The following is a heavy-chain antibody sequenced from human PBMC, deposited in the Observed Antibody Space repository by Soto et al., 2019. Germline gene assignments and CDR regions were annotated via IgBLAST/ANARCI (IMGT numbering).Heavy chain of an antibody. V-gene: IGHV3-33*01. CDR3: ARDPGYYDILTGYPPAFDY. Sequence: QVQLVESGGGVVQPGRSLRLSCAASGFTFSSYGMHWVRQAPGKGLEWVALIWYDGSNKYYADSVKGRFTISRDNSKNTLYLQMNSLRAEETAVYYCARDPGYYDILTGYPPAFDYWGQGILVTVSS. CDR1: GFTFSSYG. CDR2: IWYDGSNK. J-gene: IGHJ4*02. D-gene: IGHD3-9*01.